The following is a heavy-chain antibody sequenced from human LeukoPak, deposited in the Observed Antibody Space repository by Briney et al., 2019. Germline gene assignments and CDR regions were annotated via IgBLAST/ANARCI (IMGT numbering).Heavy chain of an antibody. J-gene: IGHJ4*02. CDR2: IYYSGST. D-gene: IGHD3-9*01. V-gene: IGHV4-59*01. CDR3: AGTFDDILTRLPFPDY. CDR1: GGSISSYY. Sequence: SETLSLTCTVSGGSISSYYWSWIRQPPGKGLEWIGYIYYSGSTNYNPSLKSRVTISVDTSKNQFSLKLSSVTAADTAVYYCAGTFDDILTRLPFPDYWGQGTLVTVSS.